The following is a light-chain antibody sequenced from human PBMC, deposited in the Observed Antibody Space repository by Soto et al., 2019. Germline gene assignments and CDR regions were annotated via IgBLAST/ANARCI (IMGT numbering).Light chain of an antibody. V-gene: IGKV1-9*01. J-gene: IGKJ2*01. CDR1: QGISSY. CDR3: QQLNSYPFT. CDR2: AAS. Sequence: IPLTQSPSSLSASVGDRVTITCRASQGISSYLAWYQQKPGKAPKLLIYAASTLQSGVPSRFSGSGSGTDFTLTISSLQPDDFATYYCQQLNSYPFTFGQGTKLEI.